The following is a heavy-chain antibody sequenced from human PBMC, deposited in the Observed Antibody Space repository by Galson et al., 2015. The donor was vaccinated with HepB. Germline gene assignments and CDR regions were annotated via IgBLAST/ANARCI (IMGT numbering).Heavy chain of an antibody. CDR3: AKVTVTDYGDYTLYWYFDL. CDR2: ISYDGSNK. J-gene: IGHJ2*01. CDR1: GFTFSSYA. D-gene: IGHD4-17*01. Sequence: SLRLSCAASGFTFSSYAMHWVRQAPGKGLEWVAVISYDGSNKYYADSVKGRFTISRDNSKNTLYLQMNSLRAEDTAVYYCAKVTVTDYGDYTLYWYFDLWGRGTLVTVSS. V-gene: IGHV3-30*04.